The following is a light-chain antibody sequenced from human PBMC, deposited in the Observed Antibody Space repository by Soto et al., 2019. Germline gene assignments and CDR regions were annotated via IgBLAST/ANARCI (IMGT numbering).Light chain of an antibody. CDR1: SRDVGGYNY. CDR2: DVS. J-gene: IGLJ1*01. CDR3: NSYTSSGTYV. V-gene: IGLV2-14*03. Sequence: QSVLTQPASVSGSPGQSITISCTGSSRDVGGYNYVSWYQHLPGKAPELMIYDVSNRPSGVSNRFSGSKSGNTASLTISGLQAEDEADYYCNSYTSSGTYVFGTGTKVTVL.